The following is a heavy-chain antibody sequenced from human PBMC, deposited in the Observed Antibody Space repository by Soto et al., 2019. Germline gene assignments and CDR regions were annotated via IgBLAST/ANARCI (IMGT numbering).Heavy chain of an antibody. D-gene: IGHD4-4*01. J-gene: IGHJ4*02. Sequence: HPGGPLRLSCAASGFTFSSYWMSWVRQAPGKGLEWVANIKQDGSEKYYVDSVKGRFTISRDNAKNSLYLQMNSLRAEDTAVYYCARVPGRNYPAVFDYWGQGTLVTVSS. V-gene: IGHV3-7*01. CDR3: ARVPGRNYPAVFDY. CDR2: IKQDGSEK. CDR1: GFTFSSYW.